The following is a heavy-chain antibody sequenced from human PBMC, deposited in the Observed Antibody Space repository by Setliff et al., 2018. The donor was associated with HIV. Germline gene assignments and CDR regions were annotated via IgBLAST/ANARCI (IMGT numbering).Heavy chain of an antibody. CDR2: VFYTGSA. CDR1: GDSFSNYY. V-gene: IGHV4-59*01. CDR3: ARGPSGGGFYYMDV. D-gene: IGHD2-15*01. Sequence: PSETLSLTCTVSGDSFSNYYWSWIRQPPGKGLEWIGYVFYTGSATYNPSLKSRVSISVDRSTNRFSLMLYSVTAADTAVYYCARGPSGGGFYYMDVWGKGTTVTVSS. J-gene: IGHJ6*03.